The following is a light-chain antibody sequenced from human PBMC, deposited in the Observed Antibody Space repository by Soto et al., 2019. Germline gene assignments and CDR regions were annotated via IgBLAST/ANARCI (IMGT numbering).Light chain of an antibody. V-gene: IGKV3D-15*01. CDR2: GAS. CDR1: QSVSSY. CDR3: QQYSNWPPIT. J-gene: IGKJ5*01. Sequence: EIVLTQSPGTLSLSPGERATLSCRASQSVSSYLAWYQQKPGQAPRLLIYGASNRATGIPARFSGSGSGTEFTLTISSLQSEDFAVYYCQQYSNWPPITFGQGTRLEIK.